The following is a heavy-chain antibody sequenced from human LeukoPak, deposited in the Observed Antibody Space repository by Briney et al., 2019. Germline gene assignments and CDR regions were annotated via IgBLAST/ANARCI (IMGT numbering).Heavy chain of an antibody. V-gene: IGHV3-30*02. D-gene: IGHD6-13*01. Sequence: GGSLRLSCAASGFTFSSYGMHWVRQAPGKGLEWVAFIRYDGSNKYYADSVKGRFTISRDNSKNTLYLQMNSLRAEDTAVYYCAKGRDDSSSWYIPFFDYWGQGTLVTVSS. CDR2: IRYDGSNK. CDR1: GFTFSSYG. CDR3: AKGRDDSSSWYIPFFDY. J-gene: IGHJ4*02.